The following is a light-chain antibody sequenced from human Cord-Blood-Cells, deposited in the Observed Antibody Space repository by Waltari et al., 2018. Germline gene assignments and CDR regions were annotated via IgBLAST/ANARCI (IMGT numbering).Light chain of an antibody. CDR3: CSYAGSSTSYV. Sequence: QSALTQPASVSGSPGQSITISCTGTSSDVGSYNLVSWYQQHPGKAPKLMIYEGSKRPAGVSNRVSGYKSGNTASLTISGLQAEDEADYYCCSYAGSSTSYVFGTGTKVTVL. CDR1: SSDVGSYNL. CDR2: EGS. V-gene: IGLV2-23*01. J-gene: IGLJ1*01.